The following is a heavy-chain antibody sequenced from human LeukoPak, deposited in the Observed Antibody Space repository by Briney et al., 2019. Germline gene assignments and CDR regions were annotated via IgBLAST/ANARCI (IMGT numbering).Heavy chain of an antibody. CDR2: IIPIFGTA. J-gene: IGHJ4*02. Sequence: EASVKVSCKASGGTFSSYAISWVRQAPGQGLEWMGGIIPIFGTANYAQKFQGRVTITADESTSTAYMELSSLRSEDTAVYYCASKGGITMRSSAFMWFDYWGQGTLVTVSS. CDR1: GGTFSSYA. D-gene: IGHD3-22*01. CDR3: ASKGGITMRSSAFMWFDY. V-gene: IGHV1-69*01.